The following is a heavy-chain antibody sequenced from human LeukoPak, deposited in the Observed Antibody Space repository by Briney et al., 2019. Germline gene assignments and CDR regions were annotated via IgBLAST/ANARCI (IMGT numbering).Heavy chain of an antibody. CDR1: GFTFSTYA. CDR3: ARTHAFDI. CDR2: IRNSGVST. Sequence: GGSLRLSCAASGFTFSTYAMNWVRQVPGKGLEWVSVIRNSGVSTYYADSVKGRFTISRDNSKNTLYLQMNSLRVEDTAIYYCARTHAFDIWGHGTMVTVSS. V-gene: IGHV3-23*01. D-gene: IGHD1-7*01. J-gene: IGHJ3*02.